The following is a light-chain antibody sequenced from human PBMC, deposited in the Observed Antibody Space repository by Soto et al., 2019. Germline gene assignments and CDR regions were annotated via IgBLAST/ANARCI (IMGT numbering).Light chain of an antibody. CDR2: GAS. V-gene: IGKV1D-12*01. CDR1: QGINSW. J-gene: IGKJ5*01. CDR3: ERAKSFPST. Sequence: DIQMTQSPSSVSASVGDRVTITCRASQGINSWLAWYQQKPGKAPKLLIYGASSLQNGVTSRFSSSGSETDFTLTISSLQPEDVFTSYCERAKSFPSTVAQGTRL.